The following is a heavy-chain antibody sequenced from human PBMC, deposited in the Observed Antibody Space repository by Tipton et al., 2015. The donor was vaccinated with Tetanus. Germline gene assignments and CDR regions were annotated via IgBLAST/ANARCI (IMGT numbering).Heavy chain of an antibody. CDR2: IYFSGST. J-gene: IGHJ4*02. D-gene: IGHD6-6*01. V-gene: IGHV4-31*02. CDR3: ARDQARGARGWNYFDS. Sequence: WVRRAPGKGLEWIGDIYFSGSTYYNPSLKSRVTISVDTSKNQFSLRLNSVTAADTAVYYCARDQARGARGWNYFDSWGQGTLVTVSS.